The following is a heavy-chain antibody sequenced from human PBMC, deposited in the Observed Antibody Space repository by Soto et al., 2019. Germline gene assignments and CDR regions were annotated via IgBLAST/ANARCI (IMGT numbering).Heavy chain of an antibody. J-gene: IGHJ5*02. D-gene: IGHD1-7*01. CDR1: GYTFTSYD. Sequence: ASVKVSCKASGYTFTSYDINWVRQATGQGLEWMGWMNPNSGNTGYAQKFQGRVTMTRNTSISTAYMELSSLRSEDTAVYYCARGPLRYGNYWFDPWGQGTLVTVSS. CDR3: ARGPLRYGNYWFDP. V-gene: IGHV1-8*02. CDR2: MNPNSGNT.